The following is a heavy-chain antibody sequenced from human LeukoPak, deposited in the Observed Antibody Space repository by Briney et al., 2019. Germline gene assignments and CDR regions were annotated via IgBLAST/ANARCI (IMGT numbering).Heavy chain of an antibody. V-gene: IGHV3-23*01. D-gene: IGHD1-26*01. J-gene: IGHJ4*02. CDR3: AKDRGIVGATMDY. CDR1: GFTLSSYS. Sequence: GGSLRLSCAASGFTLSSYSMNWVRQAPGKGLEWVSAISGSGGSTYYADSVKGRFTISRDNSKNTLYLQMNSLRAEDTAVYYCAKDRGIVGATMDYWGQGTLVTVSS. CDR2: ISGSGGST.